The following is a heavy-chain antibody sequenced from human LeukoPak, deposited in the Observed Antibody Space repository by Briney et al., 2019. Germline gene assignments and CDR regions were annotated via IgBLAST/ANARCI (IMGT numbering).Heavy chain of an antibody. V-gene: IGHV4-34*01. D-gene: IGHD6-19*01. CDR1: GFTFSNAW. CDR2: INHSGST. J-gene: IGHJ4*02. CDR3: ARHTYSSGWYLGY. Sequence: GSLRLSCAASGFTFSNAWMSWIRQPPGKGLEWIGEINHSGSTNYNPSLKSRVTISVDTSKNQFSLKLSSVTAADTAVYYCARHTYSSGWYLGYWGQGTLVTVSS.